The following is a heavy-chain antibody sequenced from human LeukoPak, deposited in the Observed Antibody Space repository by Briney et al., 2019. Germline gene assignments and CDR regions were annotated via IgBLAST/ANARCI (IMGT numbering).Heavy chain of an antibody. CDR2: IYSDVRRI. CDR1: GFTFSNYA. D-gene: IGHD3-22*01. CDR3: ATSPVISRD. V-gene: IGHV3-74*01. J-gene: IGHJ4*02. Sequence: GGSLRLSCAASGFTFSNYAMTWVRQAPGKGLEWVSRIYSDVRRITYADSVKGRFTISRDNAKNTLYLQMNSLRVEDTAVYYCATSPVISRDWGQGTLVTVSS.